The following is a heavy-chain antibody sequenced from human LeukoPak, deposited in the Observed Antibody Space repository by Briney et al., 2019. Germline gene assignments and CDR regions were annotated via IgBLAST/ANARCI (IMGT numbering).Heavy chain of an antibody. CDR2: INPSGGST. Sequence: GASVKFSCKASGYTFTSYYMHWVRQAPGQGLEWMGIINPSGGSTSYAQKFQGRVTMTRDTSTSTVYMELSSLRSEDTAVYYCASDLRGYCSSTSCYEGDYWGQGTLVTVSS. CDR1: GYTFTSYY. J-gene: IGHJ4*02. D-gene: IGHD2-2*01. CDR3: ASDLRGYCSSTSCYEGDY. V-gene: IGHV1-46*01.